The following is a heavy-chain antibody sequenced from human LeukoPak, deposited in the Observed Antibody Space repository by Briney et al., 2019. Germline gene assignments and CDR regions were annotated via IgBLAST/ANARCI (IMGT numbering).Heavy chain of an antibody. CDR2: ISYDGSNK. J-gene: IGHJ4*02. D-gene: IGHD6-13*01. V-gene: IGHV3-30*19. CDR3: AILQQLVDY. Sequence: PGRSLRLSCVASGFNFRSSGMHWVRQVPGKGLEWVAVISYDGSNKYYAGSVKGRFTISRDNSKNTLYLQMNSLRAEDTAVYYCAILQQLVDYWGQGTLVTVSS. CDR1: GFNFRSSG.